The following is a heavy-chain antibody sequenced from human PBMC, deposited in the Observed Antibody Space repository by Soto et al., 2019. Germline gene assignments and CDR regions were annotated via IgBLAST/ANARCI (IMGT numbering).Heavy chain of an antibody. J-gene: IGHJ5*02. CDR1: GDSISSYY. CDR2: VYYSGSN. D-gene: IGHD1-1*01. V-gene: IGHV4-59*01. CDR3: ARTLKPTRNTDTNWFDP. Sequence: SETLSLTCTVSGDSISSYYWSWIRQPPGKGLEWIGYVYYSGSNDYSPSLESRVAMSVDMSKNQVSLNLSSVTAADTAVYYCARTLKPTRNTDTNWFDPWGQGTLVTVSS.